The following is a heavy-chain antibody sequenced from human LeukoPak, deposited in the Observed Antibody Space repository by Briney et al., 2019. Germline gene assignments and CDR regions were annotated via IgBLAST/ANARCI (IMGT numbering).Heavy chain of an antibody. CDR3: ANSKPMWNDAFDI. Sequence: SETLSLTCTVPGGSISSYYWTWIRQPAGKGLEWIGRIYPSGSTNYNPSLKSRVTMSVDTSKNQFSLQLNSVTPEDTAVYYCANSKPMWNDAFDIWGQGTMVTVSS. V-gene: IGHV4-4*07. J-gene: IGHJ3*02. D-gene: IGHD1-1*01. CDR1: GGSISSYY. CDR2: IYPSGST.